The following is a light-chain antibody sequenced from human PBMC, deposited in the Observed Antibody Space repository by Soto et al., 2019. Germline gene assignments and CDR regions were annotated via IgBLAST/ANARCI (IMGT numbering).Light chain of an antibody. V-gene: IGKV3-20*01. CDR1: QSVSSTY. CDR2: GAS. J-gene: IGKJ4*01. Sequence: EIVLTQSPGTLSLSPGERGTLSCRASQSVSSTYLAWYQQKPGQAPRLLIYGASNRATGIPDRFSGSGSGTDFTLTITRLEPEDFAVYYCQQYVSSPPTFGGGTKVVIK. CDR3: QQYVSSPPT.